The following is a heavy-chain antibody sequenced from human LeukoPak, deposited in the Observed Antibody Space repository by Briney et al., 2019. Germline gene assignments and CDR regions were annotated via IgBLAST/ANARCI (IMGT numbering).Heavy chain of an antibody. J-gene: IGHJ6*03. V-gene: IGHV4-59*01. CDR1: GGSISSFY. CDR2: IYDSGST. CDR3: ARAQSSYYYYMDV. Sequence: SETLSLTCTVSGGSISSFYWSWIRQPPGKGLEWIGYIYDSGSTNYNPSLKSRVTISVDTSRNQFSLRLTSVTAADTAVYYCARAQSSYYYYMDVWGKGTTVTVSS.